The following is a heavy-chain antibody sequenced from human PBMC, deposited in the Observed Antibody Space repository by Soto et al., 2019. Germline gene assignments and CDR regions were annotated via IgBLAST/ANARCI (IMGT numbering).Heavy chain of an antibody. CDR2: ISGGGGST. CDR3: AKVSRGIRVVPGALN. D-gene: IGHD2-2*01. V-gene: IGHV3-23*01. J-gene: IGHJ4*02. Sequence: KGLEWVSGISGGGGSTYYADSVRGRFTISRDDSKNTLYLQMSSLRAEDTAVYFCAKVSRGIRVVPGALNWAQGTLLSVSS.